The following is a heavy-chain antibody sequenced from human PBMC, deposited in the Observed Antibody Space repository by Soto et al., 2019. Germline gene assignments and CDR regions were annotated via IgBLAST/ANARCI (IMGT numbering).Heavy chain of an antibody. Sequence: QVQLVESGGGVVQPGRSLRLSCAASGFTFSSYGMHWVRQAPGKGLEWVAVIWYGGSNKYYADSVKGRFTISRDNSKNRLFLKSNSRNAEDTVVYSGGRRAYGEIPYSNHGMDVWGKGPTVTVPS. CDR1: GFTFSSYG. J-gene: IGHJ6*04. D-gene: IGHD4-17*01. V-gene: IGHV3-33*01. CDR3: GRRAYGEIPYSNHGMDV. CDR2: IWYGGSNK.